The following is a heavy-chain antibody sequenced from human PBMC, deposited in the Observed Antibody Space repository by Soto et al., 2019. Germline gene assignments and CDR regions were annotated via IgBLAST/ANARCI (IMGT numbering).Heavy chain of an antibody. J-gene: IGHJ5*02. V-gene: IGHV4-59*01. CDR2: IYYSGST. Sequence: RQPPGKGLEWIGYIYYSGSTIYNPSLKSRVTISVDTSKNQFSLKLSSVTAADTAVYYCARGLWFGELLAPFDPWGQGTLVTV. CDR3: ARGLWFGELLAPFDP. D-gene: IGHD3-10*01.